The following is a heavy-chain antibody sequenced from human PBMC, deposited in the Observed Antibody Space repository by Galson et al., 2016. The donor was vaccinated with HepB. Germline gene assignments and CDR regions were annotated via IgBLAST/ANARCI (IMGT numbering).Heavy chain of an antibody. CDR3: ARDTSTAMFT. CDR2: IIPSIATP. CDR1: GGNFSTYA. Sequence: SVKVSCKASGGNFSTYAISWVRQAPGQGLEWMGGIIPSIATPNYAQQFQGRVTITADESTTTAYMELSSLRSEDTAVYYCARDTSTAMFTWGQGTLVTVSS. V-gene: IGHV1-69*13. J-gene: IGHJ5*02. D-gene: IGHD5-18*01.